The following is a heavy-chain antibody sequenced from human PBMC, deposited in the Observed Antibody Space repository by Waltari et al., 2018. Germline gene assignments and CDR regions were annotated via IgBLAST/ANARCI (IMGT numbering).Heavy chain of an antibody. CDR2: IYYRGTT. Sequence: QLQLQESGPGLVKPSETLSLTCTVSGCSISSSNYYWGWIRQPPGKGLKWIGSIYYRGTTYYNPSRKSRVTISVDTSKNQFSLKLSSVTAADTAVYYGGGLSGGGFDPWGQGTLVTVSS. V-gene: IGHV4-39*01. D-gene: IGHD3-10*01. CDR3: GGLSGGGFDP. CDR1: GCSISSSNYY. J-gene: IGHJ5*02.